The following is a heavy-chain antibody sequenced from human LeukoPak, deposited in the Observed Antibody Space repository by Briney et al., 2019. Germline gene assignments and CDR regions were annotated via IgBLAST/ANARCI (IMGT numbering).Heavy chain of an antibody. CDR1: GFTFNTYT. J-gene: IGHJ4*02. D-gene: IGHD6-19*01. CDR2: ISGSSGII. Sequence: GGSLRLSCAASGFTFNTYTMNWVRQAPGKGLEWVSYISGSSGIIDYADSVRGRFTISRDNAKNSLYLQMNSLRAEDTAVYYCARDLVAGTIDYWGQGTLVTVSS. CDR3: ARDLVAGTIDY. V-gene: IGHV3-48*01.